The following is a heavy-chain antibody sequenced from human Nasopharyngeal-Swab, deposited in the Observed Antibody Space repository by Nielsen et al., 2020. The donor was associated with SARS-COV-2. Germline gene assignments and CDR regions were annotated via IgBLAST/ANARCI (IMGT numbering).Heavy chain of an antibody. CDR2: ISYEGSKK. CDR3: ARDMMVGATRDDYFDY. CDR1: GFTFNNYG. Sequence: GESLKISCEASGFTFNNYGMHWVRQAPGKGLEWVAVISYEGSKKYYADFVKGRFTISRDSFKNTLYLQMDTLRPEDTAVYYCARDMMVGATRDDYFDYWGQGTLVTVSS. J-gene: IGHJ4*02. D-gene: IGHD1-26*01. V-gene: IGHV3-30*03.